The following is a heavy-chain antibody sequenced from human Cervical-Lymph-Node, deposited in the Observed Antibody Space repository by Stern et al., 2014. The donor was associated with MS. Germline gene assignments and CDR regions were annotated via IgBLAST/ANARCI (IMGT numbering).Heavy chain of an antibody. CDR1: GYTFSDYY. CDR2: INPYTAGT. Sequence: QVQLMQSGAEVKKPGASVKVSCKASGYTFSDYYIHWVRQAPGQGLEWMGWINPYTAGTNYAQKFQGRVTMTRDTSISTAYMDLTSLRSDDSAVYYCAKDTGSYTAYDFDHWGQGTLITVSS. CDR3: AKDTGSYTAYDFDH. D-gene: IGHD5-12*01. V-gene: IGHV1-2*02. J-gene: IGHJ4*02.